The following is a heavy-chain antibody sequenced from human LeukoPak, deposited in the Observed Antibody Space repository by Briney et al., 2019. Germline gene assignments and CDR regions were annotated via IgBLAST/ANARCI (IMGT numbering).Heavy chain of an antibody. CDR2: IYTSGST. CDR1: GGSFDSKY. CDR3: ANCIRNDHYYMDV. D-gene: IGHD1-1*01. Sequence: SETLSLTCSVSGGSFDSKYWSWIRQPPGKGLEWIGYIYTSGSTNFNPSLRSRVAMSIDTSKNQFSLKVYSVTAADTAVYYCANCIRNDHYYMDVWGKGTTVIVSS. V-gene: IGHV4-4*09. J-gene: IGHJ6*03.